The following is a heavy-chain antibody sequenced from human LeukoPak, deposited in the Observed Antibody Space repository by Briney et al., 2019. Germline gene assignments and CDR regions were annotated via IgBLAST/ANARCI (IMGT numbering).Heavy chain of an antibody. CDR3: ARLRPMGGSFPDSFDI. CDR2: NDTIGST. CDR1: GGSISNYY. D-gene: IGHD1-26*01. V-gene: IGHV4-4*07. J-gene: IGHJ3*02. Sequence: SETLSLTCTVSGGSISNYYWSWIRQPAGKGLEWIGRNDTIGSTNYNCSLKSRLTMSLDTSKNQFSLKLSSVTAADTAVYYRARLRPMGGSFPDSFDIWGQGTMVTV.